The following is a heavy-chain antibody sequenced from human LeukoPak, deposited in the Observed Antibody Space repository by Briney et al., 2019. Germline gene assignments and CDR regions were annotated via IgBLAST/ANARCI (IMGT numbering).Heavy chain of an antibody. CDR2: IYTSEST. CDR3: ARGGKAAAGTWFDP. V-gene: IGHV4-61*02. D-gene: IGHD6-13*01. CDR1: GGSISSGSYY. Sequence: SETLSLTCTVSGGSISSGSYYWSWIRQPAGKGLEWIGRIYTSESTNYNPSLKSRDTISLDTSKNQFSLMLSSVTAADTAVYYCARGGKAAAGTWFDPWGQGTLVTVSS. J-gene: IGHJ5*02.